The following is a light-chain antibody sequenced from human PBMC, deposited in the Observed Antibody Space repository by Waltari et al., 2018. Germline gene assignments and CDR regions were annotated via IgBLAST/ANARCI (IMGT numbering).Light chain of an antibody. CDR1: SSGFGTFNL. CDR3: CSYVGNVTWV. V-gene: IGLV2-23*02. CDR2: EVS. Sequence: QSALTQPASVSGSPGQPTTISCTGTSSGFGTFNLVAWYQHQPGNAPKLMICEVSKRPAGVSERFAGSKSGNAASLTISGLQAEDEGDYYCCSYVGNVTWVFGGGTKLTVL. J-gene: IGLJ3*02.